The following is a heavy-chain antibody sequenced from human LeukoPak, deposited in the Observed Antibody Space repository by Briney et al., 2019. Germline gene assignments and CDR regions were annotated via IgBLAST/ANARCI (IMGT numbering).Heavy chain of an antibody. Sequence: GGSLRLSCAASGFTFSSYAMSWVRQAPGTGLEWVASINEDGSSKKYLDSVKGRFTISRDNAKNSLYLQMNSLRAEDTAVYYCAGEPRSMHYWGQGTLVTVSS. J-gene: IGHJ4*02. CDR1: GFTFSSYA. CDR2: INEDGSSK. CDR3: AGEPRSMHY. V-gene: IGHV3-7*01.